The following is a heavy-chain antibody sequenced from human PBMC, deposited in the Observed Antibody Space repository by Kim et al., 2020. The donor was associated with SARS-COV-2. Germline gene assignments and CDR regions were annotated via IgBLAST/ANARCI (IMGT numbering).Heavy chain of an antibody. CDR3: ASLVDTAMATRFDP. Sequence: SVKVSCKASGGTFSSYAISWVRQAPGQGLEWMGGIIPIFGTANYAQKFQGRVTITADESTSTAYMELSSLRSEDTAVYYCASLVDTAMATRFDPWGQGTLVTVSS. V-gene: IGHV1-69*13. J-gene: IGHJ5*02. D-gene: IGHD5-18*01. CDR2: IIPIFGTA. CDR1: GGTFSSYA.